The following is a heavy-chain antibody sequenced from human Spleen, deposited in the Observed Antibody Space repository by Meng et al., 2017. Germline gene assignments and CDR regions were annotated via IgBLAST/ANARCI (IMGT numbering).Heavy chain of an antibody. D-gene: IGHD6-13*01. V-gene: IGHV4-34*01. CDR1: GGSFSGHY. J-gene: IGHJ4*02. CDR2: ISHRGHT. Sequence: SETLSLTCAVYGGSFSGHYWSWIRQPPGKGLEWIGEISHRGHTNYNPSLKSRVTISVDTSKNQFSLKLRSVTAADTAVYYCARASGSSTWYDVDYWGQGTLVTVSS. CDR3: ARASGSSTWYDVDY.